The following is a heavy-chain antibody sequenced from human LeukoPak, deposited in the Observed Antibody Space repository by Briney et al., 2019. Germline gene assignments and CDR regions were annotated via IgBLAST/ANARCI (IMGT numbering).Heavy chain of an antibody. Sequence: SETLSLTCTVSGGSISSYYWSWIRQPPGRGLEWIGYIYYSGSTNYNPSLKSRVTISVDTSKNQFSLKLSSVTAADTAVYYCARGLLPTVVLDYWGQGTLVTVSS. CDR3: ARGLLPTVVLDY. V-gene: IGHV4-59*01. CDR1: GGSISSYY. D-gene: IGHD2-15*01. CDR2: IYYSGST. J-gene: IGHJ4*02.